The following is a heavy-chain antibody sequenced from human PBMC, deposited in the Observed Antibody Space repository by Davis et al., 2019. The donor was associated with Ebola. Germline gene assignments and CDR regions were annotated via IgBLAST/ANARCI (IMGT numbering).Heavy chain of an antibody. CDR2: ISYDGSNK. CDR3: AREWGGRYCTNGVCSNFDY. J-gene: IGHJ4*02. CDR1: GFTFSSYA. V-gene: IGHV3-30-3*01. D-gene: IGHD2-8*01. Sequence: PGGSLRLSCAASGFTFSSYAMHWVRQAPGKGLEWVAVISYDGSNKYYADSVKGRFTISRDNSKNTLYLQMNSLRAEDTAVYYCAREWGGRYCTNGVCSNFDYWGQGTLVTVSS.